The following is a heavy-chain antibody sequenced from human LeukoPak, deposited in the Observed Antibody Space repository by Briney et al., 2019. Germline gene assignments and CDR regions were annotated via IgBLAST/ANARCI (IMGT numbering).Heavy chain of an antibody. CDR1: GFTFSSYG. CDR3: ARDRRRYDSSGLPDY. J-gene: IGHJ4*02. CDR2: IWYDGSNK. D-gene: IGHD3-22*01. V-gene: IGHV3-33*01. Sequence: GGSLRLSCAASGFTFSSYGMHWVRQAPGKGLEWVAVIWYDGSNKYYADSVKGRFTISRHNSKNTLYLQMNSLRAEDTAVYYCARDRRRYDSSGLPDYWGQGTLVTVSS.